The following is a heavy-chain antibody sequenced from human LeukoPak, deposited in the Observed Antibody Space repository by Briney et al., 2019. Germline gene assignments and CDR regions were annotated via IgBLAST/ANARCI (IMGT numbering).Heavy chain of an antibody. Sequence: QPGGSLRLSCVASGLSRSSCAMNWVRQAPGKGLEGVSVISGSGSSTYYADAVKGRFTISRDNSKSTLYLQMNSLRAEDTAVYYCGTRPLNYDRSGYYFEGIEYWGQGTLVTVSS. CDR1: GLSRSSCA. V-gene: IGHV3-23*01. CDR2: ISGSGSST. CDR3: GTRPLNYDRSGYYFEGIEY. J-gene: IGHJ4*02. D-gene: IGHD3-22*01.